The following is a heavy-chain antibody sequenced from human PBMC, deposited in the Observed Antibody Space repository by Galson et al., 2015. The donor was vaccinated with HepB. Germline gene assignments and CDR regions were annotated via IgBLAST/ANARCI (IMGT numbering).Heavy chain of an antibody. CDR1: GFTFSGSA. Sequence: SLRLSCAASGFTFSGSAMHWVRQASGKGLEWVGRIRSKANSYATAYAASVKGRFTISRDDSKNTAYLQMNSLKTEDTAVYYCTRHSEDVEMATIHPDAFDIWGQGTMVTVSS. CDR3: TRHSEDVEMATIHPDAFDI. CDR2: IRSKANSYAT. V-gene: IGHV3-73*01. J-gene: IGHJ3*02. D-gene: IGHD5-24*01.